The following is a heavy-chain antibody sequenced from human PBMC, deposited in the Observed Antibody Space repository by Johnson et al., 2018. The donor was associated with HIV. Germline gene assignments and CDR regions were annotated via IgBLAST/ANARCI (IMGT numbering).Heavy chain of an antibody. CDR2: ISSNGGST. Sequence: MQLVESGGGLVQPGGSLRLSCAASGFTFSTYAMNWVRQAPGKGLEYVSAISSNGGSTYYANSLKDRFTISRDNSKNTLYLQMGSLRAEDMAVYYCARPNFLYENDAFDIWGQGTMVTVSS. J-gene: IGHJ3*02. CDR1: GFTFSTYA. CDR3: ARPNFLYENDAFDI. V-gene: IGHV3-64*01. D-gene: IGHD2-2*02.